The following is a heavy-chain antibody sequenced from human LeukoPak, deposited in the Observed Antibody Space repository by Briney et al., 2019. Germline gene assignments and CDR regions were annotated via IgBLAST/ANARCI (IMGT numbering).Heavy chain of an antibody. CDR3: ARILTVTTAPSVFGSLFDAFDI. D-gene: IGHD4-17*01. Sequence: PGGSLRLSCAASGFTFSTYNMNWVRQAPGKGLQWVSSISSSSSYIYYADSVKGRFTISRDNAKNSLYLQMNSLRAEDTAVYYCARILTVTTAPSVFGSLFDAFDIWGQGTMVTVSS. CDR2: ISSSSSYI. CDR1: GFTFSTYN. V-gene: IGHV3-21*01. J-gene: IGHJ3*02.